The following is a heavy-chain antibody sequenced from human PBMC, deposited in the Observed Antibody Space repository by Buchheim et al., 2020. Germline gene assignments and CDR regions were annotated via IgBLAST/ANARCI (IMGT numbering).Heavy chain of an antibody. CDR1: GFTFSRYW. D-gene: IGHD1-1*01. J-gene: IGHJ3*02. V-gene: IGHV3-7*01. CDR2: IKQDGSAK. CDR3: ARDGPWDFLIWTADSDAFDI. Sequence: EVQLVESGGGLVQPGGSLRLSCAASGFTFSRYWMSWVRQAPGKGLEWVANIKQDGSAKYYVDSVKGRFTISRDNAKNSLHLQMHSLRAEDTAVYYCARDGPWDFLIWTADSDAFDIWGQGT.